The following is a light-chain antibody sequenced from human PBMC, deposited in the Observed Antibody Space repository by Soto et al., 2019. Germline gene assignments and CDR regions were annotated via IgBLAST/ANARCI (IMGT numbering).Light chain of an antibody. CDR2: DAS. V-gene: IGKV1-5*01. CDR3: QHSNSF. CDR1: QSISSW. J-gene: IGKJ3*01. Sequence: DILMTQSPSTLSASVGDRVTITCRASQSISSWLAWYQQKPGQAPKLLIYDASTLDSGVPSRFSGSGSGTEFTLNISSLQPDDFANYYSQHSNSFFGPGTKVEIK.